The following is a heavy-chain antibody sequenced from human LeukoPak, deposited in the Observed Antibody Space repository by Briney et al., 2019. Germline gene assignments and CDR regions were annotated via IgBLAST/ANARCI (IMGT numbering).Heavy chain of an antibody. CDR1: GGTFSSYA. Sequence: ASVKVSCKASGGTFSSYAISWVRQAPGQGLEWMGGIIPIFGTANYAQKFQGRVTITADKSTSTAYMELSSLRSEDTAVYYCARGTLSRDHYYYYGMDVWGKGTTVTVSS. CDR2: IIPIFGTA. D-gene: IGHD6-13*01. V-gene: IGHV1-69*06. J-gene: IGHJ6*04. CDR3: ARGTLSRDHYYYYGMDV.